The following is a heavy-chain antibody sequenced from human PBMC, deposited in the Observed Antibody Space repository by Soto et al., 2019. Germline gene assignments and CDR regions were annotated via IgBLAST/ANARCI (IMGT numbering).Heavy chain of an antibody. D-gene: IGHD3-10*01. V-gene: IGHV4-59*01. Sequence: SETRSFTCTVSNGSLSSNYWSWIRQSPGKELEWIGNIYYSGSTNYNPSLTSRVTMSVDTSKNQFTLMLSSVTAADTGVYFCARSFMVPVDFFDYWGQGTLVTVSS. J-gene: IGHJ4*02. CDR3: ARSFMVPVDFFDY. CDR1: NGSLSSNY. CDR2: IYYSGST.